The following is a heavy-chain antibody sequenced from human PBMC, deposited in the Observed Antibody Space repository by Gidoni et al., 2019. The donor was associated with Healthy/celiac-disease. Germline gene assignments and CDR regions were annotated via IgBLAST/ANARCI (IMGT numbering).Heavy chain of an antibody. D-gene: IGHD3-22*01. CDR3: ARVGSGYIFFDY. CDR2: INHSGST. Sequence: QVHLQQWGAGMLQPSETLSLTCADYGWSFSGYYWSWIRQPPGKGLEWIGEINHSGSTNYNPSLKSRVTISVDTSKNQFSLKLSSVTAADTAVYYCARVGSGYIFFDYWGQGTLVTVSS. CDR1: GWSFSGYY. V-gene: IGHV4-34*01. J-gene: IGHJ4*02.